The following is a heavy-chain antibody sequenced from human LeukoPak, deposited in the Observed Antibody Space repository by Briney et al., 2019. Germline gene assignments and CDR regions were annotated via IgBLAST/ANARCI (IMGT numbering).Heavy chain of an antibody. Sequence: SETLSLTCSVSGDSITGYYWGWIRQPPGKGLEWIGRISSSGSTNYNPSLKSRVTISVDTSKNQFSLKLSSVTAADTAVYFCARGPYSYDSSGAFDIWGQGTMVTVSS. CDR2: ISSSGST. D-gene: IGHD3-22*01. V-gene: IGHV4-4*07. J-gene: IGHJ3*02. CDR3: ARGPYSYDSSGAFDI. CDR1: GDSITGYY.